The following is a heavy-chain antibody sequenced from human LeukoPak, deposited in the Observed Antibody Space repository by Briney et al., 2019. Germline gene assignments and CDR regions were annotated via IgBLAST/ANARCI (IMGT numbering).Heavy chain of an antibody. D-gene: IGHD3-10*01. V-gene: IGHV1-2*02. CDR1: GYTSTGYY. CDR3: ARGYNYGSWRVDY. Sequence: ASVNVSCKASGYTSTGYYMHWVRQAPGQGLEWMGWINPNSGGTNYAQKFQGRVTMTRDTSISTAYMELSRLRSDDTAVYYCARGYNYGSWRVDYWGQGTLVTVSS. CDR2: INPNSGGT. J-gene: IGHJ4*02.